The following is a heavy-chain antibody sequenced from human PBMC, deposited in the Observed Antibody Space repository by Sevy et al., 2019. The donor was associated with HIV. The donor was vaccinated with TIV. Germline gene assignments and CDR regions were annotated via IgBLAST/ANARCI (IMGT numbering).Heavy chain of an antibody. Sequence: GGSLRLSCAASGFDFRSYEMSWVRQAPGKGLQWVSYIDTTGTAIYADSVKGRFTIFRDNAKNSLFLQMYGLRPDDPAVYYCLRDTHRSGYYGVTFPRASDLWGQGTLVTVSS. CDR1: GFDFRSYE. J-gene: IGHJ5*02. V-gene: IGHV3-48*03. CDR2: IDTTGTAI. D-gene: IGHD3-22*01. CDR3: LRDTHRSGYYGVTFPRASDL.